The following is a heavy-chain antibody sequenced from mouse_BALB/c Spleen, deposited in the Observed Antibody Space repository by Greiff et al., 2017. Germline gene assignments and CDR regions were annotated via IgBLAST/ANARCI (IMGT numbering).Heavy chain of an antibody. Sequence: VQRVESGPGLVAPSQSLSITCTVSGFSLTSYGVHWVRQSPGKGLEWLGVIWSGGSTDYNAAFISRLSISKDNSKSQVFFKMNSLQANDTAIYYCARNPSYGNFAMDYWGQGTSVTVSS. CDR2: IWSGGST. D-gene: IGHD2-10*01. CDR1: GFSLTSYG. CDR3: ARNPSYGNFAMDY. V-gene: IGHV2-2*02. J-gene: IGHJ4*01.